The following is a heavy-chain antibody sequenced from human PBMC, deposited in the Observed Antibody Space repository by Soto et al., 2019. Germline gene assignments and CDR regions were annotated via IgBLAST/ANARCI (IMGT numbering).Heavy chain of an antibody. CDR3: ARLTTLDYDSSGSPDY. J-gene: IGHJ4*02. Sequence: SSVKVSCKASGGTFSSYAISWVRQAPGQGLEWMGGIIPIFGTANYAQKFQGRVTITADESTSTAYMELSSLRSEDTAVYYCARLTTLDYDSSGSPDYWGQGTLVTVSS. CDR1: GGTFSSYA. V-gene: IGHV1-69*13. D-gene: IGHD3-22*01. CDR2: IIPIFGTA.